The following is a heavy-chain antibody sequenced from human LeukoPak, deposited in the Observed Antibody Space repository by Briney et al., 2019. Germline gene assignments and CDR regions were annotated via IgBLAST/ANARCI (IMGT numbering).Heavy chain of an antibody. CDR3: ARGGEEGPHYGDYLYYFDY. CDR1: GYTFSTYG. J-gene: IGHJ4*02. Sequence: ASVKVSCKASGYTFSTYGITWVRQAPGQGLEWMGWISPYNGYTNYAQKLQDRVSMTTNTSTNTAYMELSSLRSEDTAVYYCARGGEEGPHYGDYLYYFDYWGQGTLVTVSS. CDR2: ISPYNGYT. V-gene: IGHV1-18*01. D-gene: IGHD4-17*01.